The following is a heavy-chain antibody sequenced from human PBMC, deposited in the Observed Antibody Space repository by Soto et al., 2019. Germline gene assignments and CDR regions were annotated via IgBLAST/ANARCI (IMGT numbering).Heavy chain of an antibody. CDR2: IYYSGST. CDR1: GGSVSSGSYY. CDR3: ARAGGWRQLWNFDY. Sequence: QVQLQESGPGLVKPSETLSLTCTVSGGSVSSGSYYWSWIRQPPGKGLEWIGYIYYSGSTNYNPSLKSRVTIAVATSKNQFSLKLSSVTAADTALYYCARAGGWRQLWNFDYWGQGTLVTVSS. D-gene: IGHD5-18*01. J-gene: IGHJ4*02. V-gene: IGHV4-61*01.